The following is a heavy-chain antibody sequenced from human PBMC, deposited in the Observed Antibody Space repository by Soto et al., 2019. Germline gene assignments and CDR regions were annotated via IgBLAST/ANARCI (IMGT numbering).Heavy chain of an antibody. CDR3: ARAGDILTGYYIGPLDY. D-gene: IGHD3-9*01. CDR2: IYYSGST. Sequence: LSLTCTVSGGSISSGDYYWSWIRQPPGKGLEWIGYIYYSGSTYYNPSLKSRVTISVDTSKNQFSLKLSSVTAADTAAYYCARAGDILTGYYIGPLDYWGQGTLVTVSS. J-gene: IGHJ4*02. CDR1: GGSISSGDYY. V-gene: IGHV4-30-4*01.